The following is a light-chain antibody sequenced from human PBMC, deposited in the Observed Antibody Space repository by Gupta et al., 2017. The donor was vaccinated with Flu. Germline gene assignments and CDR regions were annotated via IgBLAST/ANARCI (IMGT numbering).Light chain of an antibody. J-gene: IGLJ2*01. CDR3: ATVIAAMSGMV. CDR1: YSIVGSAN. CDR2: ANN. V-gene: IGLV1-44*01. Sequence: KVANTGSAGYSIVGSANVGWDRQAAGTTPRLLMFANNQRRAGVPGRFSGSKSGTSAAVASSGLQSEDEGDYYCATVIAAMSGMVFGGGTKLAVL.